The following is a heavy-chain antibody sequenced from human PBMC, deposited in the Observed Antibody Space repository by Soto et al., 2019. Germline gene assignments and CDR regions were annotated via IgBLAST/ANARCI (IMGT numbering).Heavy chain of an antibody. D-gene: IGHD6-6*01. CDR2: IYYSGST. CDR3: ARRDSSSSPYFDY. J-gene: IGHJ4*02. CDR1: GGSISSYY. V-gene: IGHV4-59*08. Sequence: PSETLSLTCTVSGGSISSYYWSWIRQPPGKGLEWIGYIYYSGSTNYNPSLKRPVTISVDPSKNQSSLKLSSVAAADTAVYYCARRDSSSSPYFDYWGQGTLVTVSS.